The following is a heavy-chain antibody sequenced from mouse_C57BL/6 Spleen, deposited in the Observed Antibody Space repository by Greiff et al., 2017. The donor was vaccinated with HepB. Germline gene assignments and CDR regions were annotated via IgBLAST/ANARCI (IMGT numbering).Heavy chain of an antibody. CDR3: ASLLYSNSYFDY. V-gene: IGHV14-2*01. D-gene: IGHD2-5*01. J-gene: IGHJ2*01. Sequence: VHVKQSGAELVKPGASVKLSCTASGFNIKDYYMHWVKQRTEQGLEWIGRIDPEDGETKYAPKFQGKATITADTSSNTAYLQLSSLTSEDTAVYYCASLLYSNSYFDYWGQGTTLTVSS. CDR2: IDPEDGET. CDR1: GFNIKDYY.